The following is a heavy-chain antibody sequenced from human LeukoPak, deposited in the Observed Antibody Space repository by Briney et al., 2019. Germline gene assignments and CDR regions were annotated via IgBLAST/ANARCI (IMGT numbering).Heavy chain of an antibody. V-gene: IGHV4-59*12. Sequence: PSETLSLTCTVSGGSISSYYWSWIRQPPGKGLEWIGYIYYSGSTNYNPSLKSRVTISVDTSKNQFSLKMSSVTAADTAVYYCAGTRYYDFWSGHTGEHFDLWGRGTLVTVSS. D-gene: IGHD3-3*01. CDR1: GGSISSYY. J-gene: IGHJ2*01. CDR2: IYYSGST. CDR3: AGTRYYDFWSGHTGEHFDL.